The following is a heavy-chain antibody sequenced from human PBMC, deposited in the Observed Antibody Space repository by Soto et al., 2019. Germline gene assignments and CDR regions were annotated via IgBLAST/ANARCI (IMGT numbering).Heavy chain of an antibody. J-gene: IGHJ4*02. V-gene: IGHV3-30*03. Sequence: QVQLVESGGGVVQPGRSQRLSCAASGFTFSTYGMHWVRQAPGRGLEWVAVMSYAGSHEFYADSVKGRFSISRDNSKNTMYLQMNSLSVEDTAVYYCARDDEGGSDCDLGYWGQGALVTVSS. CDR1: GFTFSTYG. D-gene: IGHD1-26*01. CDR2: MSYAGSHE. CDR3: ARDDEGGSDCDLGY.